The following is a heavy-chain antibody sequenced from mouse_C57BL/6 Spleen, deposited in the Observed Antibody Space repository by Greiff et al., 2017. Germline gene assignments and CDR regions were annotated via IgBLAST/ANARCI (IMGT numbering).Heavy chain of an antibody. V-gene: IGHV5-6*02. D-gene: IGHD1-1*01. CDR2: ISSGGSYT. CDR3: ASPLYYYGSSYDYAMDY. J-gene: IGHJ4*01. Sequence: DVKLVESGGDLVKPGGSLKLSCAASGFTFSSYGMSWVRQTPDKRLEWVATISSGGSYTYYPDSVKGRFTISRDNAKNTLYLQMSSLKSEDTAMYYCASPLYYYGSSYDYAMDYWGQGTSVTVSS. CDR1: GFTFSSYG.